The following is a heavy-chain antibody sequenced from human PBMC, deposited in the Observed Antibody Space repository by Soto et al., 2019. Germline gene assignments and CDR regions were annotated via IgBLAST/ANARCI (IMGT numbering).Heavy chain of an antibody. V-gene: IGHV4-34*01. Sequence: TLETHPLTSTVYGGSCIGYYGSWIRQPTGKGLEWIGEINHSGSTNYNPSLKSRVTISVDTSKNQFSLKLSSVTAADTAVYYCARVVGWFDPWGQGTLVTVSS. CDR3: ARVVGWFDP. CDR2: INHSGST. J-gene: IGHJ5*02. CDR1: GGSCIGYY.